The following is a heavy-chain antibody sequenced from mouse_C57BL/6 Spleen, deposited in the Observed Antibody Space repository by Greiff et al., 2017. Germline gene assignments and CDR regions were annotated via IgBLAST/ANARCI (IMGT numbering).Heavy chain of an antibody. D-gene: IGHD1-1*01. CDR3: ARGTTVASFGY. J-gene: IGHJ2*01. CDR1: GYAFSSSW. Sequence: QVQLQQSGPELVKPGASVKISCKASGYAFSSSWMNWVKQRPGKGLEWIGRIYPGDGDTNYNGKFKGKATLTADKSSSTAYMQLSSLTSEDSAVYVCARGTTVASFGYWGQGTTLTVSS. V-gene: IGHV1-82*01. CDR2: IYPGDGDT.